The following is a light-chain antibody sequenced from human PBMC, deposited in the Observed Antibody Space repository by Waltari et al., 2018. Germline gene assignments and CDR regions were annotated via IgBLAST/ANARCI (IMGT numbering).Light chain of an antibody. CDR1: QSISSH. V-gene: IGKV3-15*01. J-gene: IGKJ1*01. Sequence: EIVMTQSPATLSVSPGDRATLSCRSSQSISSHLDWYQQKPGQAPRLVIYAASTRATGIPARFSGSGSGTDFTLTISSLQSEDFAVYYCQQYNELKTFGQGTKVEIK. CDR2: AAS. CDR3: QQYNELKT.